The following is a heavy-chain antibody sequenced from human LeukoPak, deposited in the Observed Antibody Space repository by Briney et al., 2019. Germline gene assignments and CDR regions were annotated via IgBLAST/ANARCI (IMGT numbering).Heavy chain of an antibody. V-gene: IGHV3-48*03. CDR2: ISSSGSTI. J-gene: IGHJ4*02. CDR1: GFTFSSYE. Sequence: GGSLRLSCAASGFTFSSYEMNWVRQAPRKGLEWVSYISSSGSTIYYTDSVKGRFTISRDNAKNSLYLQMNSLRAEDTAVYYCARGSSSGWYFDYWGQGTLVTVSS. D-gene: IGHD6-19*01. CDR3: ARGSSSGWYFDY.